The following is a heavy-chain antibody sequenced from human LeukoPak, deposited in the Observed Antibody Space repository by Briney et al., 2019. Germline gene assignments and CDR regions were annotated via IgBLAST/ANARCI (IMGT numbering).Heavy chain of an antibody. J-gene: IGHJ4*02. CDR2: IYPGDSDT. Sequence: GESLKISCKGSGYSFTTYRIGWVRQMPGKGLEWMGIIYPGDSDTRYSPSFQGQVTISADKSLSTAYLQWSSLKASDTAMYHCARRGYCSGGSCYSAPFDYWGQGTLVTVSS. CDR1: GYSFTTYR. V-gene: IGHV5-51*01. CDR3: ARRGYCSGGSCYSAPFDY. D-gene: IGHD2-15*01.